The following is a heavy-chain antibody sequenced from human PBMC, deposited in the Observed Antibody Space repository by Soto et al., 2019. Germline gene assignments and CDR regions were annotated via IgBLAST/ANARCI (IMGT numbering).Heavy chain of an antibody. CDR3: AALKLIVACDY. V-gene: IGHV4-61*03. CDR1: GDSVISYRYY. J-gene: IGHJ4*02. D-gene: IGHD1-26*01. CDR2: IYDSEST. Sequence: QVQLQESGPGLVKPSETLSLNCTISGDSVISYRYYWSWIRQPPGKGLEWIGYIYDSESTNPSLKSRVTMSADTSRNHFSLNLSSVTAADTAVYYGAALKLIVACDYWGQGALVSVSS.